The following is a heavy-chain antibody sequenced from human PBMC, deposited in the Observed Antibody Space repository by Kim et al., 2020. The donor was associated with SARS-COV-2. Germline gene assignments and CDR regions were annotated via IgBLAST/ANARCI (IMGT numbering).Heavy chain of an antibody. Sequence: SETLSLTCAVYDGPFSDYFWSWIRQPPGKGLEWIGEISHSGSTNYNPSLKSRVTISVDTSKNQFSLKLTSATAADTAVYYCARARYIWNYEGSRYYYFGIDVWGQGTTVTVSS. CDR2: ISHSGST. V-gene: IGHV4-34*01. CDR1: DGPFSDYF. CDR3: ARARYIWNYEGSRYYYFGIDV. D-gene: IGHD1-7*01. J-gene: IGHJ6*02.